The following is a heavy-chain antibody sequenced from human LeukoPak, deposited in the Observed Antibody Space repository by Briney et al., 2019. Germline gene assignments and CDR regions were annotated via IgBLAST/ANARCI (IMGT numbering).Heavy chain of an antibody. D-gene: IGHD3-22*01. Sequence: GGSLRLSCAASGFTFSSYGMHWVRQAPGKGLEWVAVISYDGSNKYYADSVKGRFTISRDNSKNTLYLQMNSLRAEDTAVYYCAKDSEKGYYDSSGYFFDYWGQGTLVTVSS. V-gene: IGHV3-30*18. CDR1: GFTFSSYG. CDR2: ISYDGSNK. CDR3: AKDSEKGYYDSSGYFFDY. J-gene: IGHJ4*02.